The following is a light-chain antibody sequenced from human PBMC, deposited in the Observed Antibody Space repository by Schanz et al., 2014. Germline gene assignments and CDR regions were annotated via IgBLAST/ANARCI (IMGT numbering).Light chain of an antibody. CDR2: GAS. Sequence: EIVLTQSPATLSLSPGERATLSCRASQSVGNSLAWYQHKPGQAPRLLIYGASTRATGVPARFSGSGSATEFTLTISRLEPEDFAVYYCQQRSNWLFGQGTRLEIK. CDR1: QSVGNS. V-gene: IGKV3-11*01. J-gene: IGKJ5*01. CDR3: QQRSNWL.